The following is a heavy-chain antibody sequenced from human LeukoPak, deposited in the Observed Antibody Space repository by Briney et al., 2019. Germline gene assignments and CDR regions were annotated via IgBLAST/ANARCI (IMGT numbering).Heavy chain of an antibody. CDR2: ISAYNGNT. CDR1: GYTFTSYG. V-gene: IGHV1-18*01. J-gene: IGHJ6*03. D-gene: IGHD5-18*01. CDR3: ARDVSGYSYGLMDV. Sequence: ASVKVSCKASGYTFTSYGISWVRQAPGQGLEWMGWISAYNGNTNYAQKLQGRVTMTTDTSTSTAYMELRSLRSDDTAVYYCARDVSGYSYGLMDVWGKGTTVTVSS.